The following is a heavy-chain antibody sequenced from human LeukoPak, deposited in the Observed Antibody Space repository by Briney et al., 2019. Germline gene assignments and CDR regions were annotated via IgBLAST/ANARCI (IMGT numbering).Heavy chain of an antibody. CDR3: ARSVTPQYFQH. CDR1: GFTFSSYA. V-gene: IGHV3-30*04. CDR2: ISYDGSNK. D-gene: IGHD4-17*01. Sequence: GGSLRLSCAASGFTFSSYAMHWVRQAPGKGLEWVAVISYDGSNKYYADSVKGRFTISRDNSKNTLYLQMNSLRAEDTAVYYCARSVTPQYFQHWGQGTLVTVSS. J-gene: IGHJ1*01.